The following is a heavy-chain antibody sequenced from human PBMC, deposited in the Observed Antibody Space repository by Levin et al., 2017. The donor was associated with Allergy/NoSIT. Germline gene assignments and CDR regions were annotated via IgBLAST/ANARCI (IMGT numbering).Heavy chain of an antibody. CDR2: IYSGGST. J-gene: IGHJ4*02. CDR3: ARGSSGWPSYFDY. V-gene: IGHV3-53*01. D-gene: IGHD6-19*01. Sequence: GGSLRLSCAASGFTVSSNYMSWVRQAPGKGLEWVSVIYSGGSTYYADSVKGRFSISRDNSKNTLYLQMNSLRAEDTAVYYCARGSSGWPSYFDYWGQGTLVTVSS. CDR1: GFTVSSNY.